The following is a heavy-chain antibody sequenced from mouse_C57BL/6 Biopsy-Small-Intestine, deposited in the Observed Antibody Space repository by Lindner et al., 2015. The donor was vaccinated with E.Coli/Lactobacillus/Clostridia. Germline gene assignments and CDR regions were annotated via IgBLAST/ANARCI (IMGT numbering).Heavy chain of an antibody. CDR3: ARDRYYGYGYFDY. J-gene: IGHJ2*01. CDR2: ISDGGSYT. D-gene: IGHD2-2*01. CDR1: GFTFSSYA. V-gene: IGHV5-4*01. Sequence: VQLQESGGGLVKPGGSLKLSCAASGFTFSSYAMSWVRQTPEKRLEWVATISDGGSYTYYPDNVKGRFTISRDNAKNNLYLQMSHLKSEDTAMYYCARDRYYGYGYFDYWGQGTTLTVSS.